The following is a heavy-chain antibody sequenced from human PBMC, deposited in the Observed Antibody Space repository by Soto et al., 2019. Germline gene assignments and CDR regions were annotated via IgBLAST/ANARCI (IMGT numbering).Heavy chain of an antibody. CDR2: MYNTGST. J-gene: IGHJ6*02. V-gene: IGHV4-59*12. CDR3: ARVTGRYYYGMDV. Sequence: PSETLSLTCTVSGGSISGYYWSWIRQPPGKGLEWIGYMYNTGSTVYNPSFKSRVTISVDTSKNQFSLKLSSVTAADTAVYYCARVTGRYYYGMDVWGQGTTVTVSS. CDR1: GGSISGYY.